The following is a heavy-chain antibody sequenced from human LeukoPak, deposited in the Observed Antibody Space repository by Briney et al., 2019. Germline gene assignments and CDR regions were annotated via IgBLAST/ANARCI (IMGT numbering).Heavy chain of an antibody. CDR3: ARVGESSGWYVVPYMDV. CDR1: GYTFTSYG. Sequence: GASVKVSCKASGYTFTSYGISWVRQAPRQGLEWMGWMNPNSGNTGYAQKFQGRVTITRNTSISTAYMELSSLRSEDTAVYYCARVGESSGWYVVPYMDVWGKGTTVTVSS. CDR2: MNPNSGNT. J-gene: IGHJ6*03. V-gene: IGHV1-8*03. D-gene: IGHD6-19*01.